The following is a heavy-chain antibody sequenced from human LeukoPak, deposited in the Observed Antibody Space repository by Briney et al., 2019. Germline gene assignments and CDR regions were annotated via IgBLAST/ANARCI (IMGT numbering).Heavy chain of an antibody. CDR2: ISSSSSYI. D-gene: IGHD3-22*01. CDR1: GITFSSYS. J-gene: IGHJ4*02. CDR3: ARAPTDYYYDSSGYHTDY. Sequence: GGSLRPSCAASGITFSSYSMNWVRQAPGKGLEWVSSISSSSSYIYYADSVKGRFTISRDNAKNSLYLQMNSLRAEDTAVYYCARAPTDYYYDSSGYHTDYWGQGTLVTVSS. V-gene: IGHV3-21*01.